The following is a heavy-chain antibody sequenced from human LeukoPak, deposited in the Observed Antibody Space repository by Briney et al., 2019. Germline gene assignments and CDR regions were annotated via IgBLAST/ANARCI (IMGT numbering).Heavy chain of an antibody. Sequence: SETLSLTCAVSGGSISSSNWWSWVRQPPGKGLEWIGEIYHSGSTNYNPSLKSRVTISVDKSKNQFSLKLSSVTAADTAVYYCARIVPAARKRFFDYWGQGTSVTVSS. V-gene: IGHV4-4*02. J-gene: IGHJ4*02. CDR3: ARIVPAARKRFFDY. CDR2: IYHSGST. CDR1: GGSISSSNW. D-gene: IGHD2-2*01.